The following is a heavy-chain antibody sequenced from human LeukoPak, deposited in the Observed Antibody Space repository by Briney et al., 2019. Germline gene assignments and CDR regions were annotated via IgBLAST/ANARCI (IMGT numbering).Heavy chain of an antibody. CDR1: GGSISSYY. Sequence: SETLSLTCTVSGGSISSYYWSWLRQPPGKGLEWIGYIYYSGSTNYNPSLKSRVTISVDTSKNQFSLKLSSVTAADTAVYYCARLKGSYDFWSGRYYFDYWGQGTLVTVSS. V-gene: IGHV4-59*08. CDR3: ARLKGSYDFWSGRYYFDY. J-gene: IGHJ4*02. D-gene: IGHD3-3*01. CDR2: IYYSGST.